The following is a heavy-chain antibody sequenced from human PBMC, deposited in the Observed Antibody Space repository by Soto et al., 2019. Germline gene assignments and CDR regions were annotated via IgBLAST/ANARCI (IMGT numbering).Heavy chain of an antibody. CDR1: GGTFSSYA. D-gene: IGHD3-3*02. V-gene: IGHV1-69*13. CDR2: IIPIFGTA. CDR3: ARDPLSMAYGMDV. J-gene: IGHJ6*02. Sequence: ASVKVSCKASGGTFSSYAISWVRQAPGQGLEWMGGIIPIFGTANYAQKFQGRVTITADESTSTAYMELSSLRSEDTAVYYCARDPLSMAYGMDVWGQGTTVTVSS.